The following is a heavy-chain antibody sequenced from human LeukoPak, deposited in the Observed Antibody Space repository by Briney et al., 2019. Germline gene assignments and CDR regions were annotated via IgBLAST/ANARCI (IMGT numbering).Heavy chain of an antibody. V-gene: IGHV3-33*06. J-gene: IGHJ3*02. D-gene: IGHD1-26*01. Sequence: SLRLSCAASGFTFSSYGMHWVRQAPGKGLEWVAVIWYDGSNKYYADSVKGRFTISRDNSKNTLYLQMNSLRAEDTAVYYCAKDSTGGIGAFDIWGQGTMVTVSS. CDR1: GFTFSSYG. CDR3: AKDSTGGIGAFDI. CDR2: IWYDGSNK.